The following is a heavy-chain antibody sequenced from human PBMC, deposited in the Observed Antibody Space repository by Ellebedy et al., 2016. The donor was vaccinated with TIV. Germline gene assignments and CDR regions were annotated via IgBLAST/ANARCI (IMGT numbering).Heavy chain of an antibody. Sequence: GESLKISXAASGFTFSSYGMHWVRQAPGKGLEWVAVIWYDGSNKYYADSVKGRFTISRDNSKNTLYLQMSSLRAEDTAVYYCVKDWRDCGGSCYYRYYYYGMDVWGQGTTVTVSS. V-gene: IGHV3-30*02. CDR1: GFTFSSYG. D-gene: IGHD2-15*01. CDR3: VKDWRDCGGSCYYRYYYYGMDV. J-gene: IGHJ6*02. CDR2: IWYDGSNK.